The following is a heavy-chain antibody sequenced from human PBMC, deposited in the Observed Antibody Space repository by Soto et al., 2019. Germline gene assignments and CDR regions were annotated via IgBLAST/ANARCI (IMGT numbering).Heavy chain of an antibody. V-gene: IGHV4-59*01. CDR3: ARGTDYSYYYDSSGPGLFDY. Sequence: PSETLSLTCTVSGGSISSYYWSWIRQPPGKGLEWIGYIYYGGSTNYNPSLKSRVTISVDTSKNQFSLKLSSVTAADTAVYYCARGTDYSYYYDSSGPGLFDYWGQGTLVTVSS. D-gene: IGHD3-22*01. CDR2: IYYGGST. CDR1: GGSISSYY. J-gene: IGHJ4*02.